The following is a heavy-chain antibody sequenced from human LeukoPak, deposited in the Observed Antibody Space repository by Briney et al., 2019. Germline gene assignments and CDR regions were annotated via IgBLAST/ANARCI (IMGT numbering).Heavy chain of an antibody. V-gene: IGHV3-53*01. D-gene: IGHD1-7*01. Sequence: GGSLRLSCAASGFTVSRNYMSWVRQAPGKGLEWVSGLNEDGSTTFYADSVQGRFIISRDNSQNIVYLQMSSLRVEDTAVYYCVKDYPRIGVTGTTSFFGYWGQGNLVTVSS. CDR3: VKDYPRIGVTGTTSFFGY. J-gene: IGHJ4*02. CDR1: GFTVSRNY. CDR2: LNEDGSTT.